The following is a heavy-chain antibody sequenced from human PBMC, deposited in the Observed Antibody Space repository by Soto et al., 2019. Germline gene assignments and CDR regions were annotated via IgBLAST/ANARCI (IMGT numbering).Heavy chain of an antibody. CDR2: ISGGGDRT. Sequence: EVQLLQSGGGLVQPGGSLRLSCTASGFSFSTYALSWVRQAPGKGLEWVSAISGGGDRTFYADSVKGRFTVSRDNSKNTLYLQMSSLTAEDTAVYYCAKVGPTVAPPRFGDYWGQGNLVTVSS. CDR1: GFSFSTYA. CDR3: AKVGPTVAPPRFGDY. V-gene: IGHV3-23*01. J-gene: IGHJ4*02. D-gene: IGHD3-10*01.